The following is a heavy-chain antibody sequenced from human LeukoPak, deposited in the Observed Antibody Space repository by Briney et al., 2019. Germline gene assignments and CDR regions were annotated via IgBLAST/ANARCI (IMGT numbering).Heavy chain of an antibody. V-gene: IGHV4-38-2*02. J-gene: IGHJ4*02. Sequence: SETLSLTCTVSGYSISSGYYWGWIRQPPGKGLEWIGSIYHSGGTYYNPSLKSRVTISVDTSKNQFSLKLSSVTAADTAVYYCARIVGVRGDFDYWGQGTLVTVSS. D-gene: IGHD3-10*01. CDR2: IYHSGGT. CDR3: ARIVGVRGDFDY. CDR1: GYSISSGYY.